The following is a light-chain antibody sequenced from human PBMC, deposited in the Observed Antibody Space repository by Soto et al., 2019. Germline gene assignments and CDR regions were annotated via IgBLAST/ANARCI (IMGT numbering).Light chain of an antibody. CDR1: QSVSSN. V-gene: IGKV3-15*01. CDR2: GAS. CDR3: QQYNNWPPLYT. Sequence: EIVMTQSPATLSVSPGERATLSCRASQSVSSNLAWYQQKPGQAPRLLIYGASTRATGIPARFSGSGSGTVFTLTISSLQPEDFAVYYCQQYNNWPPLYTFGQGTKLEIK. J-gene: IGKJ2*01.